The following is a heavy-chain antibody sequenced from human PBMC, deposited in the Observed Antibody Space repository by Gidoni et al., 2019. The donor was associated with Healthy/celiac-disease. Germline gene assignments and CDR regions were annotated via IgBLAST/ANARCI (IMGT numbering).Heavy chain of an antibody. J-gene: IGHJ4*02. Sequence: QVQLQESGPGLVKPSETLSLPCTVSGGSISSYYWSWIRQPPGKGLEWIGYIYYSGSTKYNPSLKSRVTISVDTSKNQFSLKLRSVTAADAAVYYCARGSWAYQLLSGFDYWGQGTLVTVSS. CDR2: IYYSGST. D-gene: IGHD2-2*01. CDR1: GGSISSYY. V-gene: IGHV4-59*01. CDR3: ARGSWAYQLLSGFDY.